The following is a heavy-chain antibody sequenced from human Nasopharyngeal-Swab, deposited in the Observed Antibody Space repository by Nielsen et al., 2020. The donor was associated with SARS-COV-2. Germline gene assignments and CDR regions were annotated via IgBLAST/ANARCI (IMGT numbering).Heavy chain of an antibody. J-gene: IGHJ6*03. V-gene: IGHV4-38-2*02. Sequence: WIRQPPGKGLEWIGSIYHSGSTYYNPSLKSRVTISVDTSKNQFSLKLSSVTAADTAVYYCARVLYNYYYYYYMDVWSKGTTVTVSS. D-gene: IGHD2-8*01. CDR2: IYHSGST. CDR3: ARVLYNYYYYYYMDV.